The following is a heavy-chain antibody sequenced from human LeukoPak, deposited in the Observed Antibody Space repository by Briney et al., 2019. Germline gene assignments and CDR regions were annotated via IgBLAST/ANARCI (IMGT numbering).Heavy chain of an antibody. V-gene: IGHV3-66*01. D-gene: IGHD6-6*01. J-gene: IGHJ4*02. CDR2: IYSGDNT. CDR1: GFTVGSNY. CDR3: ARWFSSIADRPDLSEC. Sequence: QSGGSLRLSCAASGFTVGSNYMSWVRQAPGKGLEWISVIYSGDNTYYADSVKGRFTISRDNSKNTLYLQMNSLRADDTAVYYCARWFSSIADRPDLSECWGQGTLVTVSS.